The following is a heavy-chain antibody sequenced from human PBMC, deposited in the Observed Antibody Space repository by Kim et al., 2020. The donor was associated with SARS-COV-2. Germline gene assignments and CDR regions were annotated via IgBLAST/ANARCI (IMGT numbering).Heavy chain of an antibody. Sequence: GGSLRLSCAASGFTFRTYGMHWVRQAPGKGLEWVAIIWYDGSKKYYADSVKGRFTISRDSSKNTLYLQMDSLRAEDTAVYYCARASPGMPVADTWAGASDAWGQGTMVTVSS. CDR3: ARASPGMPVADTWAGASDA. CDR1: GFTFRTYG. CDR2: IWYDGSKK. V-gene: IGHV3-33*01. D-gene: IGHD6-19*01. J-gene: IGHJ3*01.